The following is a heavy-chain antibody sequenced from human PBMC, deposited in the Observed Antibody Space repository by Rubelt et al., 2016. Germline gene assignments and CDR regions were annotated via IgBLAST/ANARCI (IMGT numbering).Heavy chain of an antibody. V-gene: IGHV1-18*01. J-gene: IGHJ4*02. CDR1: GYTFTSYG. Sequence: QVQLVQSGSELKKPGASVKVSCKASGYTFTSYGISWVRQAPGQGLEWMGWISAYNGNTNYAQKLQGRVHRTTDQATSTAYRELRSLRSDDTAVYYWARDSGSPRGGGHDYWGQGTLVTVSS. CDR3: ARDSGSPRGGGHDY. CDR2: ISAYNGNT. D-gene: IGHD1-26*01.